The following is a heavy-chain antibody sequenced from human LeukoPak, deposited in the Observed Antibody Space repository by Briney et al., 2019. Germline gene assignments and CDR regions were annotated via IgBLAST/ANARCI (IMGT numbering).Heavy chain of an antibody. V-gene: IGHV4-34*01. D-gene: IGHD6-13*01. Sequence: SETLSLTCAVYGGSFSDYYWSWIRQSAGKGLEWIGEINYSGSTNYNPSLKRRVTISADTSDNQFSLKLSFVTDADTAVYYCARGLVRSSWLPGEAYFDYWGQGTLVIVSS. CDR2: INYSGST. CDR1: GGSFSDYY. CDR3: ARGLVRSSWLPGEAYFDY. J-gene: IGHJ4*02.